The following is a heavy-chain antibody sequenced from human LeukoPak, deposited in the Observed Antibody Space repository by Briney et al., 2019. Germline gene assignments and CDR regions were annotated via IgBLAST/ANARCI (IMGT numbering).Heavy chain of an antibody. CDR3: ARITKTYYYYYMDV. J-gene: IGHJ6*03. V-gene: IGHV1-2*02. CDR1: GYTFTGYY. D-gene: IGHD3-10*01. Sequence: ASVKVSCKASGYTFTGYYMHWVRQAPGQGLEWMGWINPNSGGTNYAQKFQGRVTMTRGTSISTACMELSRLRSDDTAVYYCARITKTYYYYYMDVWGKGTTVTISS. CDR2: INPNSGGT.